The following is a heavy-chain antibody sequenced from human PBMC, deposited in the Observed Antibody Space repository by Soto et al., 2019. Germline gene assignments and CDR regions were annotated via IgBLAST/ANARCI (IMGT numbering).Heavy chain of an antibody. V-gene: IGHV1-8*02. CDR2: MNPNSGNT. CDR3: ARKLGYCSSTSCHNWFDP. Sequence: ASVKVSCKASGYTFIDHYIHWVRQAPGQGLEWMGWMNPNSGNTGYAQKFQGRVTMTRNTSISTAYMELSSLRSEDTAVYYCARKLGYCSSTSCHNWFDPWGQGTLVTVSS. D-gene: IGHD2-2*01. J-gene: IGHJ5*02. CDR1: GYTFIDHY.